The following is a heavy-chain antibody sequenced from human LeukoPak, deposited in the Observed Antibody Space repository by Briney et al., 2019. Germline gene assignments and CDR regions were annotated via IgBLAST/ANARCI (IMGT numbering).Heavy chain of an antibody. CDR3: ARGGGYDILTGADYYYYYGMDV. D-gene: IGHD3-9*01. CDR2: INHSGST. V-gene: IGHV4-34*01. J-gene: IGHJ6*02. Sequence: SETLSLTCAVYGGSFSGYYWSWIRQPPGKGLEWIGEINHSGSTNYNPSLKSRVTISVDTSKNQFSLKLSSVTAADTAVYYCARGGGYDILTGADYYYYYGMDVWGQGTTVTVSS. CDR1: GGSFSGYY.